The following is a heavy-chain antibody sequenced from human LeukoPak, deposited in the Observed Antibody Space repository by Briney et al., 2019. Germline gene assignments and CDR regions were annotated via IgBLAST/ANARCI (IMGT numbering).Heavy chain of an antibody. CDR1: GFTFSSYG. Sequence: PGRSLRLSCAASGFTFSSYGMHWVGHAPGKGLELVVIISYNGSHKYYVDSVKGRFTISRDNAKNTLDLQMNSLRAEDTAVYYWVRGSRDYIWGSYRSDPKIPFEYWGQGTLVTVSS. CDR2: ISYNGSHK. D-gene: IGHD3-16*02. CDR3: VRGSRDYIWGSYRSDPKIPFEY. J-gene: IGHJ4*02. V-gene: IGHV3-30*03.